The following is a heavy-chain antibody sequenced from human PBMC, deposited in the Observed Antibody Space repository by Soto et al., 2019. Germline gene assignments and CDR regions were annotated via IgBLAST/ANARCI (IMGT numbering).Heavy chain of an antibody. Sequence: PSETLSLTCAVYGGSSSAYYWSWIRQPPGKGLEWIGQISHSGETDYNPSHKSRVSISGDTSKNQFSLILTSVTAADTAVYYCARQKNSWFYGMDVWGQGTTVTVSS. V-gene: IGHV4-34*01. CDR3: ARQKNSWFYGMDV. CDR2: ISHSGET. J-gene: IGHJ6*02. CDR1: GGSSSAYY. D-gene: IGHD3-10*01.